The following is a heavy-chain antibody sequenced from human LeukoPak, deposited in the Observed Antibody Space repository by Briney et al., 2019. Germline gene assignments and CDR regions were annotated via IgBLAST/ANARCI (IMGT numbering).Heavy chain of an antibody. CDR2: ISAYNGNT. Sequence: ASVKVSCKASGYTFTSYGISWVRQAPGQGLEWMGWISAYNGNTNYAQKFQGRVTMTRDTSISTAYMELSSLTSEDTAVYYCATELRWKDHWGQGTLVTVSS. V-gene: IGHV1-18*01. D-gene: IGHD4-23*01. CDR1: GYTFTSYG. CDR3: ATELRWKDH. J-gene: IGHJ4*02.